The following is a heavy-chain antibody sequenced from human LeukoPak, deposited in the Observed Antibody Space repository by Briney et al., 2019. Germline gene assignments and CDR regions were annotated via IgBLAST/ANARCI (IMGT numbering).Heavy chain of an antibody. D-gene: IGHD1-14*01. CDR1: GGSISSYY. CDR3: ARARAETYFDY. V-gene: IGHV4-59*01. J-gene: IGHJ4*02. Sequence: SETQSLTCTVSGGSISSYYWSWIRQPPGKGLEWIGYIYYSGSTNYNPSLKSRVTISVDTSKNQFSLKLSSVTAADTAVYYCARARAETYFDYWGQGTLVTVSS. CDR2: IYYSGST.